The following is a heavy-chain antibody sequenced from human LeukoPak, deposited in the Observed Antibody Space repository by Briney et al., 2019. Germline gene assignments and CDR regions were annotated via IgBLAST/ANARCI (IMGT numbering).Heavy chain of an antibody. CDR3: ARRQGTTLNFDY. V-gene: IGHV1-18*01. D-gene: IGHD1-1*01. J-gene: IGHJ4*02. Sequence: ASVRVSCKASGYTFSSYGFSWVRQAPGQGLEWMGWINAYNGNTNYAQNLQGRVTMTTDTSTSTAYMELRSLRSDDTAVYYCARRQGTTLNFDYWGQGTLVTVSS. CDR1: GYTFSSYG. CDR2: INAYNGNT.